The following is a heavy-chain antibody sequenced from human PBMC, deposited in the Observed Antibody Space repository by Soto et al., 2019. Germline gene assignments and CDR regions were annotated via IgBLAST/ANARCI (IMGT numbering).Heavy chain of an antibody. CDR1: GGSISSSSYY. V-gene: IGHV4-39*01. J-gene: IGHJ4*02. Sequence: SETLSLTCTVSGGSISSSSYYWGWIRQPPGKGLEWIGSIYYSGSTYYNPSLKSRVTISVDTSKNQFSLKLSSVTAADTAVYYCARLGSMITFGGVYKWGQGTLVTVSS. D-gene: IGHD3-16*01. CDR2: IYYSGST. CDR3: ARLGSMITFGGVYK.